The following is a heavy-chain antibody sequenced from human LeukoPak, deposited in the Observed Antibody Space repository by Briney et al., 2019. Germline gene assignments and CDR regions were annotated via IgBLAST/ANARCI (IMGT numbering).Heavy chain of an antibody. V-gene: IGHV1-8*01. CDR2: MNPNSDNT. Sequence: ASVKVSCKASGYTFTSYDINWVRQATGQGLEWMGWMNPNSDNTGHAQKFQGRVTMTRNTSISTAYMELSSLRSEDTAVYYCARGILYGSGSYRTVWGQGTLVTVSS. D-gene: IGHD3-10*01. CDR1: GYTFTSYD. J-gene: IGHJ1*01. CDR3: ARGILYGSGSYRTV.